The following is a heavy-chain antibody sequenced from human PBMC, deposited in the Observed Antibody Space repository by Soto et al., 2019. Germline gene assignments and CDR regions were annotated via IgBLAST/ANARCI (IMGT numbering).Heavy chain of an antibody. CDR2: IYHSGST. Sequence: PSETLSLTCAVSGGSISSSNWWSWVRQPPGKGLEWIGEIYHSGSTNYNPSLRSRVTISVDKSKNQFSLKLSSVTAADTAVYYCARLLLGYCSSTSCYDYYYYGMDVWGQGTTVTVSS. CDR3: ARLLLGYCSSTSCYDYYYYGMDV. D-gene: IGHD2-2*01. V-gene: IGHV4-4*02. J-gene: IGHJ6*02. CDR1: GGSISSSNW.